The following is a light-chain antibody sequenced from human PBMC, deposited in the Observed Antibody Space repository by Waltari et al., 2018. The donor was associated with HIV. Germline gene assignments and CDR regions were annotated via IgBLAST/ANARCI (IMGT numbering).Light chain of an antibody. CDR1: MCEVGGVTY. J-gene: IGLJ2*01. Sequence: QSVLPLPASVSGSPGQAIPISRNGTMCEVGGVTYASWYHQHPGTAPKLLMYDVSNRPSGVSNRFSGSKSGNTASLTISGLQAEDEADYYCSSYTSRTTLDVVFGGGTKLTVL. CDR2: DVS. V-gene: IGLV2-14*01. CDR3: SSYTSRTTLDVV.